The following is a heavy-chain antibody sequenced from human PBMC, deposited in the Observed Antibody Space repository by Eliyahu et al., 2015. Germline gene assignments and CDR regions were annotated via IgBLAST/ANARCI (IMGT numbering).Heavy chain of an antibody. V-gene: IGHV3-30*02. J-gene: IGHJ4*02. CDR1: GFXFGNFG. CDR2: IRYEGVNK. D-gene: IGHD4-17*01. CDR3: AKDREASVTTYFDH. Sequence: QVQLVESGGGVIQPGGSLRLSXVASGFXFGNFGMHWVRQAPGKGLEWVAFIRYEGVNKNHTDSVKGRFTISRDNSKNTLYLQMNSLRPEDTAVYYCAKDREASVTTYFDHWGQGTLVTVSS.